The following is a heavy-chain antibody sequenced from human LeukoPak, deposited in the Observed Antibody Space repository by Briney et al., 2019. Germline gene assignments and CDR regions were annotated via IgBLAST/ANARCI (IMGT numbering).Heavy chain of an antibody. CDR3: ARGRGLDYGDY. CDR1: GFTFSTYS. D-gene: IGHD3/OR15-3a*01. CDR2: ISSSSSNI. J-gene: IGHJ4*02. V-gene: IGHV3-48*01. Sequence: TGGSLRLSCAASGFTFSTYSMNWVRQAPGKGPEWVSYISSSSSNIYYADSVKGRFTISRDNAKNSLYLQMNSLRADDTAVYYCARGRGLDYGDYWGQGTLVTVSS.